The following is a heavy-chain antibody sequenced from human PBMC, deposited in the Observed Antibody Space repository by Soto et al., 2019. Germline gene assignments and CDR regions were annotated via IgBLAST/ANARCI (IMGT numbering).Heavy chain of an antibody. J-gene: IGHJ4*02. CDR2: IIPILGIA. Sequence: ASVKVSCKASGGTFSSYTISWVRQAPGQGLEWMGRIIPILGIANYAQKFQGRVTITADKSTSTAYMELSSLRSEDTAVYYCARDPRTYSSSSDYRGQGTLVTVSS. V-gene: IGHV1-69*04. CDR3: ARDPRTYSSSSDY. CDR1: GGTFSSYT. D-gene: IGHD6-6*01.